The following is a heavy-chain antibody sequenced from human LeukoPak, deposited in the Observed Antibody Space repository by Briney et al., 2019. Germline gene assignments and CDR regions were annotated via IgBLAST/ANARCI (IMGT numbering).Heavy chain of an antibody. CDR3: AREMGATPYGMDV. Sequence: ASVKVSCKASGGTFSSYAISWVRQAPGQGLEWMGRIIPILGIANYAQKFQGRVTITADKSTSTAYMELSSLRSEDTAVYYCAREMGATPYGMDVWGQGTTVTVSS. D-gene: IGHD1-26*01. CDR1: GGTFSSYA. V-gene: IGHV1-69*04. J-gene: IGHJ6*02. CDR2: IIPILGIA.